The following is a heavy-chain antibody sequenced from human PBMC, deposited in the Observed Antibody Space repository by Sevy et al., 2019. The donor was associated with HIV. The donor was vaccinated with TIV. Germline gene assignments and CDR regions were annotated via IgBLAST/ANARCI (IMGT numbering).Heavy chain of an antibody. CDR3: ARAPPVVVVPGAPSWFDP. CDR1: GGSFSGYY. D-gene: IGHD2-2*01. V-gene: IGHV4-34*01. Sequence: SETLSLTCAVYGGSFSGYYWNWIRQSPGKGLEWIGEINQSGSTHYNPSLKSRVTISVDTSKNQFSLRLTSVTAADTAVYYCARAPPVVVVPGAPSWFDPWGQGTLVTVSS. CDR2: INQSGST. J-gene: IGHJ5*02.